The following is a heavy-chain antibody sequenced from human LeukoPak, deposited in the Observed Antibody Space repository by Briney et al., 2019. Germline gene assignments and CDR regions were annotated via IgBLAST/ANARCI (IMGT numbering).Heavy chain of an antibody. V-gene: IGHV4-38-2*02. J-gene: IGHJ4*02. CDR3: ARDNIVVVAATKAYYFDY. CDR2: IYHSGST. Sequence: PSETLSLTCTVSGYSISSGYYWGWIRRPPGKGLEWIGSIYHSGSTYYNPSLKSRVTISVDTSKNQFSLKLSSVTAADTAVYYCARDNIVVVAATKAYYFDYWGQGTLVTVSS. D-gene: IGHD2-15*01. CDR1: GYSISSGYY.